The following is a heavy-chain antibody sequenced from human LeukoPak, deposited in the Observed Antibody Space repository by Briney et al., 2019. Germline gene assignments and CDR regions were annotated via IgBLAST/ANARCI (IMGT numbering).Heavy chain of an antibody. CDR2: IYYSGST. D-gene: IGHD5-18*01. CDR1: GGSISSYY. V-gene: IGHV4-59*01. CDR3: ARGGYSYGSYYYMDV. Sequence: SETLSLTCTVSGGSISSYYWSWIRQPPGKGLEWIGYIYYSGSTNYNPSLKSRVTISVDTSKNQFSLKLSSVTAADTAVYYCARGGYSYGSYYYMDVWGKGTTVTVSS. J-gene: IGHJ6*03.